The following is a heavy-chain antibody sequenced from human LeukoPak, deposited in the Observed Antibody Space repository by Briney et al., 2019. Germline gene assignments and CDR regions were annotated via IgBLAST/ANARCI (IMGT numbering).Heavy chain of an antibody. CDR2: INHSGST. V-gene: IGHV4-34*01. J-gene: IGHJ5*02. CDR3: ARGRILTARAQLDP. D-gene: IGHD1-14*01. CDR1: GGSFSAYY. Sequence: SEILSLTCAVYGGSFSAYYWTWIRQPPGKGLEWIGEINHSGSTNYNPSLKSRVTMSVDMSQNQFSLKVSSVTAADTAVYYCARGRILTARAQLDPWGQGTLVTVSS.